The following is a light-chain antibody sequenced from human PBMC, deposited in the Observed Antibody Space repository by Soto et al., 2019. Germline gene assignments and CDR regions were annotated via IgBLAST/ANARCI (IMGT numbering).Light chain of an antibody. CDR1: HNINSY. Sequence: DIQLTQSTSALSASVGDRGNITCRASHNINSYLNWYQQRPGKAPQLLIYAASNLHTGVPSRVSGGGSGTDFSLTISNLQTEDVATYYCQHSYGTLTFGAGTKVEIK. CDR2: AAS. CDR3: QHSYGTLT. V-gene: IGKV1-39*01. J-gene: IGKJ4*01.